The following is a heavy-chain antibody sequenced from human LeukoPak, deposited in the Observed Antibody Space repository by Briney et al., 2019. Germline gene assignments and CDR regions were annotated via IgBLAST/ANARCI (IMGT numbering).Heavy chain of an antibody. CDR3: ARDRSEGWELRWTRSFWFDP. Sequence: GASVKVSCKASGGTFSSYAISWVRQAPGQGLEWMGGIIPIFGTANYAQKFQGRVTITTDESTSTAYMELSSLRSEDTAVYYCARDRSEGWELRWTRSFWFDPWGQGTLDTVSS. D-gene: IGHD1-26*01. V-gene: IGHV1-69*05. CDR1: GGTFSSYA. J-gene: IGHJ5*02. CDR2: IIPIFGTA.